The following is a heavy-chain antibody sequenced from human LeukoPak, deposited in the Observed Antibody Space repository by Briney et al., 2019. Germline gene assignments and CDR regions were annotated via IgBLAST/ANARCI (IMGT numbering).Heavy chain of an antibody. Sequence: SETLSLTCTVSGGSISSYYWSWMRQPPGKGLEWIGYIYYSGSTNYNPSLKSRVTISVDTSKNQFSLKLSSVTAADTAVYYCARGRVWINRWGQGTLVTVSS. V-gene: IGHV4-59*01. CDR1: GGSISSYY. CDR3: ARGRVWINR. CDR2: IYYSGST. D-gene: IGHD2-2*03. J-gene: IGHJ5*02.